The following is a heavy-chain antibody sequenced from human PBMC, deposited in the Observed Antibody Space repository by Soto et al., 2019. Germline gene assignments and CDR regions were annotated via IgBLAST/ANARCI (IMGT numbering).Heavy chain of an antibody. D-gene: IGHD6-19*01. Sequence: EVQLVESGGGLVQPGGSLRLSCAGSGLTLGDYWMNWVRQAPGKGPEWVANIGNDGSEKNYVDSVKGRFTISRDNAKNSLYLQMNSLKGEDTAVYFCAGVIGWESEFWGPGTHVTVSS. CDR1: GLTLGDYW. V-gene: IGHV3-7*05. CDR3: AGVIGWESEF. CDR2: IGNDGSEK. J-gene: IGHJ4*02.